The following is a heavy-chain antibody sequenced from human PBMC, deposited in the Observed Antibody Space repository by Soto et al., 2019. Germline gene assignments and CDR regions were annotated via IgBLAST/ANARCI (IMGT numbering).Heavy chain of an antibody. V-gene: IGHV3-7*01. D-gene: IGHD4-17*01. CDR3: ARDQPTTGTKVLRINCFAP. Sequence: GGSLRLSCAASGFTFSSYWMSWVRQAPGKGLEWVANIKQDGSEKYYVDSVKGRFTISRDNAKNSLYLQMNSLRAEDTAVYYCARDQPTTGTKVLRINCFAPGGKETLATVPS. CDR2: IKQDGSEK. J-gene: IGHJ5*02. CDR1: GFTFSSYW.